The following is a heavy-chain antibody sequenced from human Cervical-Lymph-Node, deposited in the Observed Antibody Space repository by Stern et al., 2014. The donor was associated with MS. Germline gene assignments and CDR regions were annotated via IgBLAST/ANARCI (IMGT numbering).Heavy chain of an antibody. CDR1: GYNFGDYW. V-gene: IGHV5-51*01. CDR2: SFPADSDS. D-gene: IGHD2-2*01. Sequence: EVQLVESGAEVKKPGESLKISCKGSGYNFGDYWIGWVRPKPGKGLEWMGTSFPADSDSRYSPSFEGQVTISADESISTAFLQSSSLKASDTGIYYCARHQPAATFAMDVWGQGTTVIVSS. CDR3: ARHQPAATFAMDV. J-gene: IGHJ6*02.